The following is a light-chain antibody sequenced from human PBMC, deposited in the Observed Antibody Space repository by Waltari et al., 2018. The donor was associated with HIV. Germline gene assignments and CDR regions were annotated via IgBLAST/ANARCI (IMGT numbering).Light chain of an antibody. CDR2: ENN. CDR1: SSNIGTHF. J-gene: IGLJ3*02. CDR3: GTWDSSLSAGV. Sequence: QSVLTQPPSVSAAPGQKVTISCSGSSSNIGTHFVSWYQQLPGTAPKLRIYENNQRPSGIPDRVSGSKSGTSANLVITGLQTGDEANYYCGTWDSSLSAGVFGGGTKLTVL. V-gene: IGLV1-51*01.